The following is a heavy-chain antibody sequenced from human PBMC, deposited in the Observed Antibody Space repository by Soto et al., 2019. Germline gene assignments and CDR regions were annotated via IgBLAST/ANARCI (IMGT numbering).Heavy chain of an antibody. CDR2: TSKDGINT. CDR1: AFTLSKFA. D-gene: IGHD1-1*01. J-gene: IGHJ6*02. V-gene: IGHV3-30-3*01. Sequence: QVQLVESGGGVVQPGRSLRLSCAASAFTLSKFAMHWVRQAPGKGLEWVAVTSKDGINTYYGDSVKGRFTISRDNSKSTIYLQMNSLRTEDTALYYCARRNMDVWGQGTTVTVSS. CDR3: ARRNMDV.